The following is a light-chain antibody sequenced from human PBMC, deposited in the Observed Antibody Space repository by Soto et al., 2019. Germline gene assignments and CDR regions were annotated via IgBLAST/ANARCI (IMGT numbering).Light chain of an antibody. J-gene: IGKJ3*01. CDR3: QYRGT. CDR1: QSVLYGPNNKNS. CDR2: WAS. Sequence: DIVLTQSPDSLAVSLGERATINCKSSQSVLYGPNNKNSLAWYQHKPGQPPKLLIYWASTRESGVPDRFSGSGSGTDFTRTIRSLQAEDVAVYYCQYRGTFGPGTKVNV. V-gene: IGKV4-1*01.